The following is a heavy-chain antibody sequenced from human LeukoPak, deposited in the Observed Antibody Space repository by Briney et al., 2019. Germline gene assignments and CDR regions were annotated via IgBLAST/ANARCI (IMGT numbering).Heavy chain of an antibody. V-gene: IGHV4-59*01. Sequence: SETLSLTCTVSGGSISSYYWSWIRQPPGKGLEWIGYIFYSGSTNYNPSLKSRVTISVDTSKNQFSLKLSSVTAADTAVYYCARVGPQGRYYYYYYMDVWGKGTTVTISS. CDR3: ARVGPQGRYYYYYYMDV. CDR1: GGSISSYY. CDR2: IFYSGST. J-gene: IGHJ6*03.